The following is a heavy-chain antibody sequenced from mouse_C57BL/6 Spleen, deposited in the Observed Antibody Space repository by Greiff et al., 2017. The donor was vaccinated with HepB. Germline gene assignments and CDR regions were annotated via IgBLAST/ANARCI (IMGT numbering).Heavy chain of an antibody. V-gene: IGHV5-17*01. CDR1: GFTFSDYG. CDR3: ARNYVNDIDYAMDY. Sequence: EVKLMESGGGLVKPGGSLKLSCAASGFTFSDYGMHWVRQAPEKGLEWVAYISSGSSTIYYADTVKGRFTISRDNAKNTLFLQMTSLRSEDKAMYYCARNYVNDIDYAMDYWGQGTSVTVSS. J-gene: IGHJ4*01. CDR2: ISSGSSTI. D-gene: IGHD1-1*02.